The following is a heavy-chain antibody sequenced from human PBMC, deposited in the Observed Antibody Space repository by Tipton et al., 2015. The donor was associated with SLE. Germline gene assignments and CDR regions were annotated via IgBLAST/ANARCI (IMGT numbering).Heavy chain of an antibody. CDR1: GVSISSHY. V-gene: IGHV4-59*08. CDR2: RYYNGIS. D-gene: IGHD5-12*01. J-gene: IGHJ6*02. Sequence: TLSLTCTVSGVSISSHYWTWIRQPRGKRLAWIGYRYYNGISNYNPSLRSRVTISVDTSKNQFSLKLSSVTAADTAIYYCARGPYGYYSGTDVWGQGTTVFV. CDR3: ARGPYGYYSGTDV.